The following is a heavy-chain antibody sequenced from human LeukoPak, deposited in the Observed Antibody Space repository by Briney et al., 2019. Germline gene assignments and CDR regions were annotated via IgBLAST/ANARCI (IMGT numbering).Heavy chain of an antibody. J-gene: IGHJ4*02. CDR2: IYHSGST. CDR3: AGSPYGSGSYQGY. D-gene: IGHD3-10*01. CDR1: GYSISCGYY. V-gene: IGHV4-38-2*02. Sequence: KPSETLSLTCTVSGYSISCGYYWGWIRQPPGKGLEWIGSIYHSGSTYYNPSLKSRVTISVDTSKNQFSLKLSSVTAADTAVYYCAGSPYGSGSYQGYWGQGTLVTVSS.